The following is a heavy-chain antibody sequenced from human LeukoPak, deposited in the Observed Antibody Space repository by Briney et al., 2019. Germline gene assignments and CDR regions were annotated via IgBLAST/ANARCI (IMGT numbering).Heavy chain of an antibody. V-gene: IGHV4-4*02. J-gene: IGHJ4*02. CDR1: GDSISSNKW. CDR3: ARDSGWHSDS. CDR2: IYHRGTT. D-gene: IGHD6-19*01. Sequence: SGTLSLTCAVSGDSISSNKWWHWVRQPPGKGLEWIGEIYHRGTTNYNPSLKSRDTISVDKSKNQFSLNLKSMTAADTAVYYCARDSGWHSDSWGQGILVTVSS.